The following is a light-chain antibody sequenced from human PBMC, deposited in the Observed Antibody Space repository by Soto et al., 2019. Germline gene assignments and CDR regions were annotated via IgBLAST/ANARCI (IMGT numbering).Light chain of an antibody. Sequence: QSVLTQPASVSGSPGQSITISCTGTSSDVGGYNYVSWYQHHPGKAPKLMIYDVSNRPSGVSNRFSGSKTGNTASLTISGLQHEDEEDDYCSSSTNSNTRHIVLGTGTKVTVL. CDR2: DVS. J-gene: IGLJ1*01. CDR1: SSDVGGYNY. V-gene: IGLV2-14*03. CDR3: SSSTNSNTRHIV.